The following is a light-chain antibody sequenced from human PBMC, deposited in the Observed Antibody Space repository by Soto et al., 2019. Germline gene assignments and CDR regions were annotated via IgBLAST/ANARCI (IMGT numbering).Light chain of an antibody. CDR2: QVT. V-gene: IGLV2-8*01. CDR3: MSYAGGNRFV. CDR1: INDVGGYNY. Sequence: QSVLTQPRSTSGSPGQSVTISCAGTINDVGGYNYVSWYQQHPGKVPQLMIYQVTKRPSGVPDRFSASKSDTTASLTISGLQAEDEGDYYCMSYAGGNRFVFGTGT. J-gene: IGLJ1*01.